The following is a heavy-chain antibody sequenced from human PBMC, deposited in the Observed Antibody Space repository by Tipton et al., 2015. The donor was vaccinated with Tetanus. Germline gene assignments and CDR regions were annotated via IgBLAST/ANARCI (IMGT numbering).Heavy chain of an antibody. Sequence: GSLRLSCAASGFTFSSYGMSWVRQAPAKGLEWVSGISGSGDSTYYADSVKGRFTISRDNSKLYLQMNSLRAEDRAVYYCAKSRASSHYRGAFEIWGQGTMVTVSS. J-gene: IGHJ3*02. CDR2: ISGSGDST. CDR3: AKSRASSHYRGAFEI. CDR1: GFTFSSYG. V-gene: IGHV3-23*01. D-gene: IGHD3-10*01.